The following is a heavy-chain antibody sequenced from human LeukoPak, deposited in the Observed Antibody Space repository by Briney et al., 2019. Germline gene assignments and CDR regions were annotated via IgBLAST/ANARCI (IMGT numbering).Heavy chain of an antibody. CDR1: GYTFTSYG. CDR3: ARDHTAMVLRDYFDY. Sequence: GASVKVSCKASGYTFTSYGISWVRQAPGQGLEWMGWINPNSGGTNYAQKFQGRVTITADESTSTAYMELSSLRSEDTAVYYCARDHTAMVLRDYFDYWGQGTLVTVSS. J-gene: IGHJ4*02. D-gene: IGHD5-18*01. V-gene: IGHV1-18*01. CDR2: INPNSGGT.